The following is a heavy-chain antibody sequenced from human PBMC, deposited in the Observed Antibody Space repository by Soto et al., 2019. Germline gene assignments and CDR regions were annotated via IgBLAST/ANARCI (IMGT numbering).Heavy chain of an antibody. CDR3: CVAVAGAGVYNWLDP. CDR2: INSDGSTT. V-gene: IGHV3-74*01. J-gene: IGHJ5*02. Sequence: GGSLRLSCAASGSTISNYWMHWVRQAPGKGLVWVARINSDGSTTNYADSVKGRFTLSRDNAKKTLYLQMNSLRVEDTAVYYCCVAVAGAGVYNWLDPWGQGTLVTVSS. CDR1: GSTISNYW. D-gene: IGHD6-19*01.